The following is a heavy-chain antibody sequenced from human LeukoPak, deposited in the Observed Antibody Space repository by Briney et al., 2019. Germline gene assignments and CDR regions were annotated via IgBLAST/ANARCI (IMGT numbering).Heavy chain of an antibody. CDR2: ISYDGSNK. D-gene: IGHD3-3*01. CDR3: AKGYYDFWSGYFIY. V-gene: IGHV3-30-3*02. CDR1: GFTFSSYG. J-gene: IGHJ4*02. Sequence: PGGSLRLSCAASGFTFSSYGMHWVRQAPGKGLEWVAVISYDGSNKYYADSVKGRFTISRDNSKNTLYLQMNSLRAEDTAVYYCAKGYYDFWSGYFIYWGQGTLVTVSS.